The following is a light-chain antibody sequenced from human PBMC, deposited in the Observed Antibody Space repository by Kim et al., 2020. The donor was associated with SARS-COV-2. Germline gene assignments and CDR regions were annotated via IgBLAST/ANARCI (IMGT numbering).Light chain of an antibody. V-gene: IGKV3-20*01. Sequence: EIVLTQSPGTLSLSPGERATLSCRASQSVSSSYLARYQQKPGQAPRLLISGASSRATGIPDRFSGSGSGTDFTLTISRLEPEDFAVYYCEQYGSLWTFGQGTKVDIK. CDR3: EQYGSLWT. CDR2: GAS. CDR1: QSVSSSY. J-gene: IGKJ1*01.